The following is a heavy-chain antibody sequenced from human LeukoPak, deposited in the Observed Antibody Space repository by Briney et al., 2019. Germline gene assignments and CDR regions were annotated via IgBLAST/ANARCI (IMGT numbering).Heavy chain of an antibody. CDR1: GFTFSSYL. D-gene: IGHD3-10*01. Sequence: PGGSLRLSCAASGFTFSSYLMSWVRQAPGKGLEWVANIKQVGSEKYYVDSVKGGFTISRDNAKNSLYLQMNSLRAEDTAVYYCASRMVRGVIYDYYYYYMDVWGKGTTVTVSS. CDR3: ASRMVRGVIYDYYYYYMDV. CDR2: IKQVGSEK. J-gene: IGHJ6*03. V-gene: IGHV3-7*01.